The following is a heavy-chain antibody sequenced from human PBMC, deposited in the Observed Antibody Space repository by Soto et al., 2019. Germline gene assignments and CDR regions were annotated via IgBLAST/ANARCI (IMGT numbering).Heavy chain of an antibody. CDR2: ISGSGGST. J-gene: IGHJ4*02. V-gene: IGHV3-23*01. Sequence: WWPLRLSCAASVFTCSSYAMSWFRQAPGKGLEWVSAISGSGGSTYYADSVKGRFTISRDNSKNTLYLQMNSLRAEDTAVYYCAKWGSPPDGGGDYWGQGTLVTVSS. D-gene: IGHD4-17*01. CDR1: VFTCSSYA. CDR3: AKWGSPPDGGGDY.